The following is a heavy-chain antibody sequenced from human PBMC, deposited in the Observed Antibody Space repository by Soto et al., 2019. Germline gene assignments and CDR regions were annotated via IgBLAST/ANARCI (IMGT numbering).Heavy chain of an antibody. V-gene: IGHV3-23*01. CDR1: GFTFNSHA. D-gene: IGHD3-22*01. Sequence: PGGSLRLSCAASGFTFNSHAMNWVRQAPGKGLEWVSTVTARGSASFYADTVKGRFSISRDNSKNTLYLQMNSLRAEDSAVYYCANLYYYDSSGYLYYYYGMDVWGQGT. CDR3: ANLYYYDSSGYLYYYYGMDV. J-gene: IGHJ6*02. CDR2: VTARGSAS.